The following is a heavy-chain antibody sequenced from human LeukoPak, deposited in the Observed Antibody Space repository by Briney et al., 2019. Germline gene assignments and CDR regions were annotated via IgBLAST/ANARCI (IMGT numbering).Heavy chain of an antibody. CDR1: GYTFTSYG. CDR3: ARGGDIVVVPANGGLDV. CDR2: ISAYNGNT. V-gene: IGHV1-18*01. D-gene: IGHD2-2*01. Sequence: ASVKVSCKASGYTFTSYGISWVRQAPGQGLEWMGWISAYNGNTNYAQKLQGRVTMTTDTSTRTAYMELRSLRSDDTAVYYCARGGDIVVVPANGGLDVWGKGTTVTVSS. J-gene: IGHJ6*04.